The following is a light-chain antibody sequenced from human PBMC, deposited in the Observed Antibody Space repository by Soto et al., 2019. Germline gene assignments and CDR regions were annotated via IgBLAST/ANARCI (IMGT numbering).Light chain of an antibody. CDR3: QQYNNGPPSWT. Sequence: EIVMTQSPATLSVSPGERATLSCRASQSVSSNLAWYQQKPGQAPRLLSYYASTRDTGVPARFSGSGSGTDFTLTISSLQSEDFAVYFCQQYNNGPPSWTFGQGTKVEMK. V-gene: IGKV3-15*01. CDR2: YAS. J-gene: IGKJ1*01. CDR1: QSVSSN.